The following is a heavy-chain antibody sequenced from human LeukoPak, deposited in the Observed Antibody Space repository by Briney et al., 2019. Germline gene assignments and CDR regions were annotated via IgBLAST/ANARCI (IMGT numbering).Heavy chain of an antibody. J-gene: IGHJ5*02. Sequence: SETLSLTCTVSGGSISSYYWSWIRQPAGKGPEWIGRVFSTGSTNYNPSLNSRVTISVDTSKNQFSLKLNSVTAADTAVYYCARVDGSCSGGSCPSGNWFDPWGQGTLVTVSS. CDR1: GGSISSYY. D-gene: IGHD2-15*01. V-gene: IGHV4-4*07. CDR3: ARVDGSCSGGSCPSGNWFDP. CDR2: VFSTGST.